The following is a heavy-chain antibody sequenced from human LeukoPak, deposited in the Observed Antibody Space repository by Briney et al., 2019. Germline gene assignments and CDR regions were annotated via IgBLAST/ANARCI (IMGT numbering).Heavy chain of an antibody. Sequence: SETLSLTCTVSGGSISSSSYYWGWIRQPPGKGLEWIGSIYYSGSTYYNPSLKSRVTISVDTSKNQFSLKLSSVTAADTAVYYCARTPEYCSSTSCPDDAFDIWGQGTMATVSS. J-gene: IGHJ3*02. CDR1: GGSISSSSYY. CDR3: ARTPEYCSSTSCPDDAFDI. CDR2: IYYSGST. V-gene: IGHV4-39*07. D-gene: IGHD2-2*01.